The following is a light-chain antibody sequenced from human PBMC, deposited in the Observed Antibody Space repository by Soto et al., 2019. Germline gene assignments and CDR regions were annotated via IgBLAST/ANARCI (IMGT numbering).Light chain of an antibody. V-gene: IGLV1-40*01. CDR2: ANN. Sequence: QSVLTQPPSVSGAPGQRVTISCTGSSSNIGAGYDVHWYQQLPGTAPKLLIYANNNRPSGVPDRFSGSKSGTSASLAITGLQAEDEADYYCQSYDSSLSAVVFGRGTKVTVL. CDR3: QSYDSSLSAVV. CDR1: SSNIGAGYD. J-gene: IGLJ2*01.